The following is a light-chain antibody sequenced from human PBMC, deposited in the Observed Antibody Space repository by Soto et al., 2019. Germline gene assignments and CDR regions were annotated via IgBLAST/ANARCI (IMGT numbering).Light chain of an antibody. Sequence: EIVLTQSAGTLSLSPGERATLSCRASQSVSSSYLAWYQQKPGQAPRLLIYGASSRATGIPDRFSGSGSGTDVTLTISRLEPEDFALYYCQQYGSSRWTFGQGTKVEIK. CDR1: QSVSSSY. V-gene: IGKV3-20*01. CDR2: GAS. J-gene: IGKJ1*01. CDR3: QQYGSSRWT.